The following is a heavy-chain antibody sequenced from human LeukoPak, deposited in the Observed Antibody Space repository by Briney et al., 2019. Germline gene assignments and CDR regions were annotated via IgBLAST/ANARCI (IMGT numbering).Heavy chain of an antibody. J-gene: IGHJ4*02. CDR2: IYHSGST. CDR3: ASRYYNSSGYYQFDY. Sequence: PWETLSLTCAVSGYSISSGYYWGWIRQPPGKGLEWIGSIYHSGSTYYNPSLKSRVTISVDTSKNQFSLKLSSVTAADTAVYYCASRYYNSSGYYQFDYWGQGTLVTVSS. V-gene: IGHV4-38-2*01. D-gene: IGHD3-22*01. CDR1: GYSISSGYY.